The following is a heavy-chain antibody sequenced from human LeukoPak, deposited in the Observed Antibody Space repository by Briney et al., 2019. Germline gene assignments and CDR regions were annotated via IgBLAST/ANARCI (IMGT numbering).Heavy chain of an antibody. Sequence: SVKVSCKASGGTFSSYAISWVRQAPGQGLEWMGGIIPIFGTANYAQKFQGRVTITADESTSTAYMELSSLRSEDTAVYYCARDSPLYSSSGLFDYWGQGTLVTVSS. D-gene: IGHD6-6*01. CDR2: IIPIFGTA. CDR1: GGTFSSYA. V-gene: IGHV1-69*13. J-gene: IGHJ4*02. CDR3: ARDSPLYSSSGLFDY.